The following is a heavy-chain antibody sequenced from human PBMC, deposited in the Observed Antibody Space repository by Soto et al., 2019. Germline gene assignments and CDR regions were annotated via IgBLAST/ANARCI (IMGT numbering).Heavy chain of an antibody. CDR2: ISSSSSTI. J-gene: IGHJ4*02. CDR3: ARETPGPLDY. Sequence: GGSLRLSCAASGFTFSSYSMNWVRQAPGKGLEWVSYISSSSSTIYYADSVKGRFTISRDNAKNSLYLQMNSLGAEDTAVYYCARETPGPLDYCGQGTLVTVSS. V-gene: IGHV3-48*01. CDR1: GFTFSSYS.